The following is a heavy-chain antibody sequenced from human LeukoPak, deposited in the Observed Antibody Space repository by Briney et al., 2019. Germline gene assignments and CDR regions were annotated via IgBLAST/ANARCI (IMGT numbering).Heavy chain of an antibody. CDR2: INHSGST. V-gene: IGHV4-34*01. CDR1: GGSFSGYY. CDR3: AREITYYDILTGYFSVGVDY. J-gene: IGHJ4*02. D-gene: IGHD3-9*01. Sequence: PSETLSLTCAVYGGSFSGYYWSWIRQPPGKGLEWIGEINHSGSTNYNPSLKSRVTISVDTSKNQFSLKLSSVTAADTAVYYCAREITYYDILTGYFSVGVDYWGQGTLVTVSS.